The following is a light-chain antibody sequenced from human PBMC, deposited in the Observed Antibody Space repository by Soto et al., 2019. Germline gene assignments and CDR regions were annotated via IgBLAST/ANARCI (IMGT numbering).Light chain of an antibody. CDR1: SGSIANNY. CDR2: EDQ. V-gene: IGLV6-57*02. CDR3: AAWDASLGGFYV. Sequence: NFMLTQPHSVSESPGKTITISCTGSSGSIANNYVQWYQQRPGSAPTTVIYEDQQRPSGVPDRFSASKAGASASLAISGLQSEDEGDYYCAAWDASLGGFYVFGSGTKLTVL. J-gene: IGLJ1*01.